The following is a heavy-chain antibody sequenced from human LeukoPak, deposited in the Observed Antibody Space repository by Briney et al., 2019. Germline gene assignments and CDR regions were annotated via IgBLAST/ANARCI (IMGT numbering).Heavy chain of an antibody. J-gene: IGHJ6*02. CDR1: GFTFSDYY. V-gene: IGHV3-11*06. D-gene: IGHD3-9*01. Sequence: PGGSLRLSCAASGFTFSDYYMSWIRQAPGKGLEWVSSISSSSSYIYYADSVKGRFTISRDNAKNSLYLQMNSLRAEDTAVHYCASHYDILTGYRAYYYGMDVWGQGTTVTVSS. CDR3: ASHYDILTGYRAYYYGMDV. CDR2: ISSSSSYI.